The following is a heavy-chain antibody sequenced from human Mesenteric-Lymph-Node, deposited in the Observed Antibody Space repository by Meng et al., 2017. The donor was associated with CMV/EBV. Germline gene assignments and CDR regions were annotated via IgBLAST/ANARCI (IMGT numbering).Heavy chain of an antibody. V-gene: IGHV1-69*05. CDR2: IIPIFGTA. CDR1: GGTFSNYA. CDR3: ASAYYDFWSGYSRWYFDY. Sequence: SVKVSCKASGGTFSNYAISWVRQAPGQGLEWMGGIIPIFGTANYAQKFQGRVTITTDESTSTAYMELSSLRSEDTAVYYCASAYYDFWSGYSRWYFDYWGQGTLVTVSS. D-gene: IGHD3-3*01. J-gene: IGHJ4*02.